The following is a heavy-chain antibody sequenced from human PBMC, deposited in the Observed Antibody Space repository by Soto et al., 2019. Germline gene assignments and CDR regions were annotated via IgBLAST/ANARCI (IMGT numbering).Heavy chain of an antibody. Sequence: SETLSLTCAVSGGSISSSNWWSWVRQPPGKGLEWIGEIYHSGSTNYNPSLKSRVTISVDKSKNQFSLKLSSVTAADTAVYYCARGRSYYYDSSGYRHWGQGTLVTVSS. CDR2: IYHSGST. V-gene: IGHV4-4*02. CDR3: ARGRSYYYDSSGYRH. D-gene: IGHD3-22*01. CDR1: GGSISSSNW. J-gene: IGHJ4*02.